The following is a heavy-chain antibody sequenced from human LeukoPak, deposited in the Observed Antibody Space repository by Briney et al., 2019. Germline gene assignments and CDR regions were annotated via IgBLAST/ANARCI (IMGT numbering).Heavy chain of an antibody. J-gene: IGHJ2*01. CDR1: GGSISSGNSC. Sequence: SQTLSLTCSVSGGSISSGNSCWTWIRQRPGKGLEWIGYIYYTGSTYYNPSLKSRLTISVDTSKNQFSLKLSSMTAADTAVYYCARAVGYDILTGYNRGWFFDLWGRGTLVTVSS. D-gene: IGHD3-9*01. CDR2: IYYTGST. CDR3: ARAVGYDILTGYNRGWFFDL. V-gene: IGHV4-31*03.